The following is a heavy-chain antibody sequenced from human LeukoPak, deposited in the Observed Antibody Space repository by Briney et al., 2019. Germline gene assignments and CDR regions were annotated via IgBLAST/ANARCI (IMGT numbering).Heavy chain of an antibody. J-gene: IGHJ3*02. D-gene: IGHD3-22*01. CDR1: GGSISSGGYY. CDR3: ARLSHYDSSGYYYSDDAFDI. CDR2: IYYSGST. Sequence: SEILSLTCTVSGGSISSGGYYWSWIRQHPGEGLEWIGYIYYSGSTYYNPSLKSRVTISVDTSKNQFSLKLSSVTAADTAVYYCARLSHYDSSGYYYSDDAFDIWGQGTMVTVSS. V-gene: IGHV4-31*03.